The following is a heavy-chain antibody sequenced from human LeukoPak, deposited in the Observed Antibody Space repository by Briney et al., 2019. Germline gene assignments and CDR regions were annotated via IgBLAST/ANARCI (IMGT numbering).Heavy chain of an antibody. CDR3: ARSDDSSGYPYQLDY. CDR2: INPSGGST. J-gene: IGHJ4*02. CDR1: GYTFTSYY. D-gene: IGHD3-22*01. Sequence: ASVKVSCKASGYTFTSYYMHWVRQAPGRGLEWMGIINPSGGSTSYAQKFQGRVTMTRDTSTSTVYMELSSLRSEDTAVYYCARSDDSSGYPYQLDYWGQGTLVTVSS. V-gene: IGHV1-46*01.